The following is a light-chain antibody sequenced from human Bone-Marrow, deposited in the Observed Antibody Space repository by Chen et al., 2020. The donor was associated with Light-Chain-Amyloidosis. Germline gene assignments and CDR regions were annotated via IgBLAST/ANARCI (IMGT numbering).Light chain of an antibody. Sequence: SYVLTQPSSVSVAPGQTATIACGGNNIGSTSVHWYQQTPGQAPLLVVYDDSARPAGLPERLSRSRSGNTATLTISRVEAGDDADDYCQVWDKSSDRPVFGGGTKLTVL. CDR3: QVWDKSSDRPV. CDR2: DDS. CDR1: NIGSTS. V-gene: IGLV3-21*02. J-gene: IGLJ3*02.